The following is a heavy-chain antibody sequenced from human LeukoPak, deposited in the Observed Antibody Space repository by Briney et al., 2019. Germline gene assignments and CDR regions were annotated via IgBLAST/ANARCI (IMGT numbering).Heavy chain of an antibody. V-gene: IGHV3-21*01. D-gene: IGHD4-11*01. CDR3: ARDPPTVTEFDY. Sequence: GGSLRLSCAASGFTFSSYSMNWVRQAPGKGLEWVSSISSSSSYIYYADSVKGRFTISRDNAKNSLYLQMNSLRAEDTAVYYCARDPPTVTEFDYWGQGTLVIVSS. J-gene: IGHJ4*02. CDR2: ISSSSSYI. CDR1: GFTFSSYS.